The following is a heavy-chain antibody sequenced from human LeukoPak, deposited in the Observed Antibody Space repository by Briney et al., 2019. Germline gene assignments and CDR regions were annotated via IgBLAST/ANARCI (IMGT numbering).Heavy chain of an antibody. J-gene: IGHJ6*03. D-gene: IGHD2-2*01. CDR1: GFTFSSYS. Sequence: GGSLRLSCAASGFTFSSYSMNWVRQAPAKGLEWVSYISSSSSTIYYDASVKGRFTISRDNAKNSLYLQMNSLRAEDTAVYYCARDREKYCSSTSRPTDYYYYMDVWGKGTTVTVSS. CDR2: ISSSSSTI. V-gene: IGHV3-48*04. CDR3: ARDREKYCSSTSRPTDYYYYMDV.